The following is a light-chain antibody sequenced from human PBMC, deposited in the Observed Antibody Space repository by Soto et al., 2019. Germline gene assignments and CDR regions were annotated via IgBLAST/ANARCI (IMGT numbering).Light chain of an antibody. CDR3: SSYTGSIYV. CDR2: EVS. V-gene: IGLV2-14*01. J-gene: IGLJ1*01. Sequence: QSALTQPASVSGSPGQSITISCTGTSSDVGGYNYVSWYQQHPGKAPKVMIYEVSNRPSGVSSHFSGSKSGNTASLTISGLQAEDEADYYCSSYTGSIYVFGTGTKLTVL. CDR1: SSDVGGYNY.